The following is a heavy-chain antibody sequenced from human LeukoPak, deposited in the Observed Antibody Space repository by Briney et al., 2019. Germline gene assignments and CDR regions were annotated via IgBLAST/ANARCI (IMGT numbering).Heavy chain of an antibody. CDR2: IYYSGST. J-gene: IGHJ4*02. Sequence: SETRSLTCTVSGGSISSSSYYWGWIRQPPGKGLEWIGSIYYSGSTYYNPSLKSRVTISVDTSKNQFSLKLSSVTAADTAVYYCARGTPKNYYDSSGYHYYFDYWGQGTLVTVSS. D-gene: IGHD3-22*01. CDR3: ARGTPKNYYDSSGYHYYFDY. CDR1: GGSISSSSYY. V-gene: IGHV4-39*01.